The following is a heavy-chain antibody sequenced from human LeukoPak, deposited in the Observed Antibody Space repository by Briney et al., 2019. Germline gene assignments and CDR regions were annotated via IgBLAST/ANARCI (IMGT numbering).Heavy chain of an antibody. Sequence: ASVKVSCKASGYTFTGYYMHWVRQAPGQGLEWMGWINPYSGGTNYAQKLQGRVTMTTDTSTSTAYMELRSLRSDDTAVYYCARVMYNQLLILAPYVDYWGQGTLVTVSS. CDR3: ARVMYNQLLILAPYVDY. D-gene: IGHD2-2*01. V-gene: IGHV1-18*04. J-gene: IGHJ4*02. CDR1: GYTFTGYY. CDR2: INPYSGGT.